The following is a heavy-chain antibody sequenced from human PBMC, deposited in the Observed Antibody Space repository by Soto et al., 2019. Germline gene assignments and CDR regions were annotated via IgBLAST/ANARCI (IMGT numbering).Heavy chain of an antibody. CDR3: ARASMITFGGVIVIPYYYYGMDV. V-gene: IGHV3-21*01. Sequence: GGSLRLSCAASGFTFSSYSMNWVRQAPGKGLEWVSSISSSSYIYYADSVKGRFTISRDNAKNSLYLQMNSLRAGDTAVYYCARASMITFGGVIVIPYYYYGMDVWGQGTTVTVSS. J-gene: IGHJ6*02. CDR1: GFTFSSYS. D-gene: IGHD3-16*02. CDR2: ISSSSYI.